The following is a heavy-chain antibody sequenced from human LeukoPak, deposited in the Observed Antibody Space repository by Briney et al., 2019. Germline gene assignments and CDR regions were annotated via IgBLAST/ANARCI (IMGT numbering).Heavy chain of an antibody. CDR3: ARDHSGWLDY. CDR2: ISYDGSNK. D-gene: IGHD6-19*01. J-gene: IGHJ4*02. Sequence: GGSLRLSCAASGFTFSSYAMHWVRQAPGKGLEWVAVISYDGSNKYYADSVKGRFTISRDNSKNTLYLQMNSLRAEDTAVYYCARDHSGWLDYWGQGTLVTVPS. CDR1: GFTFSSYA. V-gene: IGHV3-30*01.